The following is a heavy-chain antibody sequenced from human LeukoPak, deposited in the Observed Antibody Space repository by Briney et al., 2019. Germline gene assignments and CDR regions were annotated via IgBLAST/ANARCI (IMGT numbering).Heavy chain of an antibody. D-gene: IGHD3-22*01. CDR3: ASSLGADSSGYYPSP. Sequence: ASVKVSCKASGYTFTGYYMHWVRQDPGQGREWMGWINPNSGGTNYAQKFQGRVTTTRDTSLSTAHMELSRRRYDATAVYYCASSLGADSSGYYPSPWGKGTLVTVSS. CDR2: INPNSGGT. V-gene: IGHV1-2*02. CDR1: GYTFTGYY. J-gene: IGHJ5*02.